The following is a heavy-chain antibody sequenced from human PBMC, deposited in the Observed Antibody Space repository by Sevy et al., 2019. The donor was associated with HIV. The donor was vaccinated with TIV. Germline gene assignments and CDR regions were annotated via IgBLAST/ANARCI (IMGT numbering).Heavy chain of an antibody. D-gene: IGHD6-13*01. J-gene: IGHJ4*02. CDR3: ARDPEQLVGNYFDY. V-gene: IGHV3-48*01. CDR1: GFTFSSYS. CDR2: ISGSSNTK. Sequence: GGSLRLSCAASGFTFSSYSMNWVRQAPGKGLEGVSYISGSSNTKYYADSVKGRFTISRDNAKNSLYLQMNSLRAEDTAVYYCARDPEQLVGNYFDYWGQGTPVTVSS.